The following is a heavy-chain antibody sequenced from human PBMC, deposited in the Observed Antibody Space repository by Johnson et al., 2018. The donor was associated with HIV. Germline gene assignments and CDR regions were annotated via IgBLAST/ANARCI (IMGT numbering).Heavy chain of an antibody. CDR1: GFTVSSNY. CDR3: AKDSGSYGANAFDI. D-gene: IGHD1-26*01. J-gene: IGHJ3*02. V-gene: IGHV3-66*01. CDR2: IYSGGST. Sequence: QRGEEGGGGGETGGARRRSCAASGFTVSSNYMSWVRQAPGKGLEWVSVIYSGGSTYYADSVKGRFTISRDNSKNTLYLQMNSLRAEDTAVYYCAKDSGSYGANAFDIWGQGTMVTVSS.